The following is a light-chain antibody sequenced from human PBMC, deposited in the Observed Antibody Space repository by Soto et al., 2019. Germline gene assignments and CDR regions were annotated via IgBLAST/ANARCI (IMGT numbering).Light chain of an antibody. CDR1: QGISNF. CDR2: AAS. CDR3: QKYYSAPYT. J-gene: IGKJ2*01. V-gene: IGKV1-27*01. Sequence: DSQMTQSPSSLSASVGDRVTITCRASQGISNFLAWYQQKPGKVPRLLISAASTLQSGVPSRFSGSGSGTDFTLTISSLQPEDVATYYCQKYYSAPYTFGQGTKLEIK.